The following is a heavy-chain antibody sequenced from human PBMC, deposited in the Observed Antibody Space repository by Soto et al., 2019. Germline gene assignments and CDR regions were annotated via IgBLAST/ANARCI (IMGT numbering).Heavy chain of an antibody. Sequence: EVQLVESGGGLVKPGGSLRLSCAASGFTFSRYGMNWLRQAPGKGLEWVASISSTTSYVYYADSVKGRFTTSGDSSKNIVYLQMDDLRPADTAVYYCASWHLREHAYDVWGQGTTVTVSS. CDR1: GFTFSRYG. D-gene: IGHD4-17*01. CDR3: ASWHLREHAYDV. J-gene: IGHJ3*01. V-gene: IGHV3-21*04. CDR2: ISSTTSYV.